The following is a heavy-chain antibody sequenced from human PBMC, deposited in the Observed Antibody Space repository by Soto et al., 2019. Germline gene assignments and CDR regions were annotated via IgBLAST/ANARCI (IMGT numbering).Heavy chain of an antibody. J-gene: IGHJ4*02. V-gene: IGHV3-66*01. CDR2: IYSGGST. CDR3: VKDSSGFYFDS. Sequence: PGGSLRLSCAASGFTVSSNYMSWVRQAPGKGLEWVSVIYSGGSTYYADSVKGRFTISRDKSKNTLYLQMNSLRAEDTAVYYCVKDSSGFYFDSWGQGSLVTSPQ. D-gene: IGHD3-22*01. CDR1: GFTVSSNY.